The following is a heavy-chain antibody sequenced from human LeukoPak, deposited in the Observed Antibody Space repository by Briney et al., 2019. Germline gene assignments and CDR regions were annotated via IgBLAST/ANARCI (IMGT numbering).Heavy chain of an antibody. V-gene: IGHV4-4*07. Sequence: PSETLSLTCTVSGGSISSYYWSWIRQPAGKGLEWIGRIYTSGSTNYNPSLKSRVTISVDTSKNQFSLKLSSVTAADTAVYYCARGGPAAIPYYYYYYMDVWGKGTTVTVSS. CDR3: ARGGPAAIPYYYYYYMDV. CDR1: GGSISSYY. D-gene: IGHD2-2*01. J-gene: IGHJ6*03. CDR2: IYTSGST.